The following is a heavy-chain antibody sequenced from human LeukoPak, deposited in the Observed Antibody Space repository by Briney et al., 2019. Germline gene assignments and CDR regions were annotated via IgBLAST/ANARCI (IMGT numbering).Heavy chain of an antibody. CDR3: AKAYDSSGYYPNWFDP. Sequence: GGSLRLSCAASGFTFDDYAMHWVRQAPGKGLEWVSGISWNSGSIGYADSVKGRFTISRDNAKNSLYLQMNSLRAEDTALYYCAKAYDSSGYYPNWFDPWGQGTLVTVSS. CDR2: ISWNSGSI. V-gene: IGHV3-9*01. CDR1: GFTFDDYA. D-gene: IGHD3-22*01. J-gene: IGHJ5*02.